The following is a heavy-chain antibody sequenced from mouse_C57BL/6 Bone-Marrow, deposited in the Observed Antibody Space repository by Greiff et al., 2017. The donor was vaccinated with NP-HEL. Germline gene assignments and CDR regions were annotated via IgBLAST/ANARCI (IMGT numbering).Heavy chain of an antibody. J-gene: IGHJ2*01. V-gene: IGHV3-6*01. Sequence: EVQLQESGPGLVKPSQSLSLTCSVTGYSITSGYYWNWIRQFPGNKLEWMGYISYDGSNNYNPSLKNRISITRDTSKNQFFLKLNSVTTEDTATYYGARAWDLHFDYWGQGTTLTVSS. CDR1: GYSITSGYY. CDR3: ARAWDLHFDY. D-gene: IGHD4-1*01. CDR2: ISYDGSN.